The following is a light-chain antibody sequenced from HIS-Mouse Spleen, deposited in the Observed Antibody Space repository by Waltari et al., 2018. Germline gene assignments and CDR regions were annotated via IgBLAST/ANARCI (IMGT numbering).Light chain of an antibody. V-gene: IGKV1-5*03. CDR2: EAS. CDR1: QSISSW. J-gene: IGKJ1*01. Sequence: DIQMTQSPSSLSASVGDRVTITCRASQSISSWLDWYQQKPGKAPKLLIYEASSLESGVPSRFRGSGSGTEFTLTISSLQPEDFATYFCQQYNSTSRTFGRGTKVEIK. CDR3: QQYNSTSRT.